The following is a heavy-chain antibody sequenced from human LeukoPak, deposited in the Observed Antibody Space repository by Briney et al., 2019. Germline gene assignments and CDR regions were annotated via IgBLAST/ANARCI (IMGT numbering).Heavy chain of an antibody. Sequence: SQTLSLTCAISGDSVSSNSAAWIWIRQSPSRGLEWLGRTFCRSQCYNDYAVSVKSRIIINPDTSKNQLSLQLNSVTPEDTAVYYCARASYSSSWSIDYWGQGTRVTVSS. CDR2: TFCRSQCYN. CDR3: ARASYSSSWSIDY. CDR1: GDSVSSNSAA. D-gene: IGHD6-13*01. J-gene: IGHJ4*02. V-gene: IGHV6-1*01.